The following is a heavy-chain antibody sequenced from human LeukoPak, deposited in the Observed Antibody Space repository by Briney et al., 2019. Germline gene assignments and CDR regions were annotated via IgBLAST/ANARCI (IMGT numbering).Heavy chain of an antibody. CDR3: AKDPGVQYSYGTGYYFDR. CDR1: GFTFDDYG. Sequence: AETLTLTCAASGFTFDDYGLSWVRQVPGKGLEWICGINWNGGSTGYADSVKGRFTISRDNSQNTLYLEKDRLRAEDTAVDYRAKDPGVQYSYGTGYYFDRWGQGTLVTVSS. V-gene: IGHV3-20*04. CDR2: INWNGGST. D-gene: IGHD5-18*01. J-gene: IGHJ4*02.